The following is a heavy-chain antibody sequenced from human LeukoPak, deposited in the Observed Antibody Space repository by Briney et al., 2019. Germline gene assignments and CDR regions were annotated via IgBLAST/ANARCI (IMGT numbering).Heavy chain of an antibody. CDR3: ARSLYSGNSYYYYYMDV. V-gene: IGHV5-51*01. Sequence: GESLKISCKGSGYSFTSYWIGWVRQMPGKGLEWMGIIYPGDSDTRYSPSFQGQVTISADKSISTAYLQWSSLKASDTAMYYCARSLYSGNSYYYYYMDVWGKGTTVTVSS. CDR1: GYSFTSYW. CDR2: IYPGDSDT. D-gene: IGHD4-23*01. J-gene: IGHJ6*03.